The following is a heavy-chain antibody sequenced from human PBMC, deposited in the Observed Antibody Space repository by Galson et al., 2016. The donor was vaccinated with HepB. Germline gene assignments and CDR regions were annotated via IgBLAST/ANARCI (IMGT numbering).Heavy chain of an antibody. D-gene: IGHD2-21*01. V-gene: IGHV1-2*02. CDR1: GYTFTGYY. Sequence: SVKVSCKASGYTFTGYYMHWVRQAPGQGLEWMGWINPNIGGTKYAQKFQGRVTVTTDTPISTAYMELSRLKSDDTAVYYCARDAAGDGAFDPWGQGTLVTVSS. CDR3: ARDAAGDGAFDP. J-gene: IGHJ5*02. CDR2: INPNIGGT.